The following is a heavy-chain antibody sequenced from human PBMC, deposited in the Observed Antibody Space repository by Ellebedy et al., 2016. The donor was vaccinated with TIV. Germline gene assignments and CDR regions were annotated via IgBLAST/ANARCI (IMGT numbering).Heavy chain of an antibody. CDR3: ARLVEGITAPGP. Sequence: MPGGSLRLSCAVSGGSISSKGYYWGWIRQPPGKGLECIGNGYYTGTTYYNPSLQSRVTISVDTAKNQFSLRLTSVTAADTAVYYCARLVEGITAPGPWGQGTLVTVSS. CDR1: GGSISSKGYY. V-gene: IGHV4-39*01. D-gene: IGHD5-18*01. J-gene: IGHJ5*02. CDR2: GYYTGTT.